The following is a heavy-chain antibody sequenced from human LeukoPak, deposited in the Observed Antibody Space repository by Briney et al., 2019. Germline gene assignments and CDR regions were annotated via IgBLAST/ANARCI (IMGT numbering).Heavy chain of an antibody. CDR2: IYYSGST. CDR3: ARDMPPLPGYSPLDY. CDR1: GGSISSYY. J-gene: IGHJ4*02. Sequence: SETLSLTCTVSGGSISSYYWSWIRQPPGKGLEWIGYIYYSGSTNYNPSLKSPVTISVDTSKNQFSLKLSSVTAADKAVYYCARDMPPLPGYSPLDYWGQGTLVTVSS. V-gene: IGHV4-59*13. D-gene: IGHD3-9*01.